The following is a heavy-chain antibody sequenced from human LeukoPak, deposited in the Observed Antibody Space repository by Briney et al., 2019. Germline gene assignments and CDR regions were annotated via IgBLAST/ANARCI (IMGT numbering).Heavy chain of an antibody. D-gene: IGHD5-24*01. J-gene: IGHJ6*02. V-gene: IGHV3-23*01. CDR1: GFTFSSYW. CDR2: ISAGGGST. CDR3: ASEMATIGYYYYGMDV. Sequence: GGSLRLSCAASGFTFSSYWMHWVRQAPGKGLEWVSAISAGGGSTYYADSVKGRFTISRHNSKNTLYLQMNSLRAEDTAVYYCASEMATIGYYYYGMDVWGQGTTVTVSS.